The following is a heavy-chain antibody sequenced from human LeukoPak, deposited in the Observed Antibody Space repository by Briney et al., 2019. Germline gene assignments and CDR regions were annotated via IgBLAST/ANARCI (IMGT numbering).Heavy chain of an antibody. Sequence: KSGGSLRLSCAASGFTFSSYEMNWVRQAPGKGLEWVGRITTKTDGGTTHYAAPVKGRFTISRDDSKHTLYLQMNSLKTDDTAVYYCTTNDAFDIWGQGTKVTVSS. V-gene: IGHV3-15*01. CDR3: TTNDAFDI. J-gene: IGHJ3*02. CDR2: ITTKTDGGTT. CDR1: GFTFSSYE.